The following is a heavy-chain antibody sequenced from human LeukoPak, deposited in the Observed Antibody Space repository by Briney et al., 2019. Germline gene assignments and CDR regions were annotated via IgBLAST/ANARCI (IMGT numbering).Heavy chain of an antibody. CDR3: ASAPGVRGRPRYYFDY. J-gene: IGHJ4*02. CDR1: GGSISSYY. D-gene: IGHD3-10*01. CDR2: INHSGST. Sequence: SETLSLTCTVSGGSISSYYWSWIRQPAGKGLEWIGEINHSGSTNYNPSLKSRVTISVDTSKNQFSLKLSSVTAADTAVYYCASAPGVRGRPRYYFDYWGQGTLVTVSS. V-gene: IGHV4-34*01.